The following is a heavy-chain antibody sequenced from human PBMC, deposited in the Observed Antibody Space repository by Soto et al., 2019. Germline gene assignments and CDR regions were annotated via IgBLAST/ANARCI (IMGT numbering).Heavy chain of an antibody. J-gene: IGHJ6*02. CDR1: GFTFSSYG. Sequence: QVQLVESGGGVVQPGRSLRLSCAASGFTFSSYGMQWVRQAPGKGLEWVAAILYDGSNKYYADSVKGRFTISRDNSKNTLYLPMNSLRAEDTAVYYCARGAYYDVLTGSYSYGMDVWGQGTTVTVSS. CDR2: ILYDGSNK. CDR3: ARGAYYDVLTGSYSYGMDV. V-gene: IGHV3-30*03. D-gene: IGHD3-9*01.